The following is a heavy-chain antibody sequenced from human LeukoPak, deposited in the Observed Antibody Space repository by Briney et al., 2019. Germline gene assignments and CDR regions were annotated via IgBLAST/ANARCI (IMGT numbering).Heavy chain of an antibody. CDR3: AWGGRGTVMIVAYQYDDFDI. Sequence: SVTVSCTASGGTFSSYAFSWVRQAPGQGLEWMGWIIPIFGTANYAHKFQGRVTITADESTSTAYKVLTSPTSETTAVYSWAWGGRGTVMIVAYQYDDFDIWGKGTMVTVSS. V-gene: IGHV1-69*13. CDR1: GGTFSSYA. CDR2: IIPIFGTA. D-gene: IGHD3-22*01. J-gene: IGHJ3*02.